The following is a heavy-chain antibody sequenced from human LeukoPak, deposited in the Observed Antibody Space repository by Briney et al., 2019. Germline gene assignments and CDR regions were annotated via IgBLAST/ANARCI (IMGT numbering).Heavy chain of an antibody. CDR1: GFTFSDYS. CDR2: IGIDSGNT. D-gene: IGHD5-24*01. CDR3: ARDYKYAFDN. J-gene: IGHJ4*02. V-gene: IGHV3-48*01. Sequence: AGGSLRLSCAASGFTFSDYSMNWVRQAPGKGLEWISYIGIDSGNTNYADSVKGRFTISGDKAKNSLYLQMNSLLVEDTAVYYCARDYKYAFDNWGQGTLVTVSS.